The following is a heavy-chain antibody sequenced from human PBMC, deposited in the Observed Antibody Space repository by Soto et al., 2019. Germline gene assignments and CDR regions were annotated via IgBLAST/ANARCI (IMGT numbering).Heavy chain of an antibody. V-gene: IGHV1-69*01. CDR3: AREYAYGMDV. Sequence: QVQLVQSGAEVKKPGSSVKVSCKAFGGTFSNYAISWVRQAPGQGLEWVGGIIPIFTTSNYAQRLQGRVTITADESTGTAYMDLRSLRPEDTAVYYCAREYAYGMDVWGQGTTVTVSS. J-gene: IGHJ6*02. CDR2: IIPIFTTS. CDR1: GGTFSNYA.